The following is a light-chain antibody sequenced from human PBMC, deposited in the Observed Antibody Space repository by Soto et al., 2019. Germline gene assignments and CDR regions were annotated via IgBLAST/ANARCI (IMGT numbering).Light chain of an antibody. V-gene: IGLV2-14*01. J-gene: IGLJ1*01. CDR1: SSDVGGYNY. CDR2: EVS. Sequence: QSVLTQPASVSGSPGQSITISCTGTSSDVGGYNYVSWYQHLPVKAPKLVIFEVSNRPSGISNRFSGSKSDNTASLAITGLQAADDADYYCHSYDNSLSGYVFGPGTKLTVL. CDR3: HSYDNSLSGYV.